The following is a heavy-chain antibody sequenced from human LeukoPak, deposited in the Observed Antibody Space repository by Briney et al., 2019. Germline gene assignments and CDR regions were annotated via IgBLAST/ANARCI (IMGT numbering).Heavy chain of an antibody. J-gene: IGHJ4*02. CDR3: ARDSPSYDYVWGSYRRTDY. V-gene: IGHV3-7*01. CDR2: IKRDGSEK. Sequence: GGSLRLSCAASGFTFSSYWMSWVRQAPGKGLEWVANIKRDGSEKYYVDSVKGRFTISRDNAKNLLYLQMNSLRAEDTAVYYCARDSPSYDYVWGSYRRTDYWGQGTLVTVSS. D-gene: IGHD3-16*02. CDR1: GFTFSSYW.